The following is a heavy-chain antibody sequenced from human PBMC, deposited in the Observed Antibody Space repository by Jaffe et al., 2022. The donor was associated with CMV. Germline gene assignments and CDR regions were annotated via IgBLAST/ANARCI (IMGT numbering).Heavy chain of an antibody. V-gene: IGHV1-24*01. CDR1: GYRLTEVS. D-gene: IGHD6-25*01. J-gene: IGHJ4*02. Sequence: QIQLQQSGAEVKKPGASVKVSCKIAGYRLTEVSMHWVRQAPGKGLEWMGGFTPQHREVMYAEEFQGRLTLTEDTSTDTTYMDLGSLRSDDTAVYFCTTDGIAAYEFWGQGTLVTVSA. CDR2: FTPQHREV. CDR3: TTDGIAAYEF.